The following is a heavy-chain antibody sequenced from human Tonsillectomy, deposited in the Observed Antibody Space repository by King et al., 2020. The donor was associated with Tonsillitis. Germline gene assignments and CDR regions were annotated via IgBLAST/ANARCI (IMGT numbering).Heavy chain of an antibody. CDR2: ISYDGSNK. V-gene: IGHV3-30*18. CDR3: AKGDQFYHTLMDV. D-gene: IGHD2-2*01. Sequence: HVQLVESGGGVVQPGRSLRLSCAASGFTFSNYGMHWVRQAPGKGLGWVAVISYDGSNKYYADSVKGRFTISRDNSKNTLYLQVNSLRAEDTAVYYCAKGDQFYHTLMDVWGQGTTVTVSS. CDR1: GFTFSNYG. J-gene: IGHJ6*02.